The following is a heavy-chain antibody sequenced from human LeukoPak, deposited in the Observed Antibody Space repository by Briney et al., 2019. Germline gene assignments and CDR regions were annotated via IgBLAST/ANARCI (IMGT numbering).Heavy chain of an antibody. CDR3: AKFPKGPYGNYVTDAFDI. V-gene: IGHV3-30*18. J-gene: IGHJ3*02. CDR2: ISYDGSNK. CDR1: GFTFSGFW. D-gene: IGHD4-11*01. Sequence: GGSLRLSCAASGFTFSGFWMHWVRQAPGKGLEWVAVISYDGSNKYYADSVKGRFTISRDNSKNTLYLQMNSLRAEDTAVYYCAKFPKGPYGNYVTDAFDIWGQGTMVTVSS.